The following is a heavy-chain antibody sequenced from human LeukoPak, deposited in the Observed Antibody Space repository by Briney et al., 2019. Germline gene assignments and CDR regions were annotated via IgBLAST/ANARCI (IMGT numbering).Heavy chain of an antibody. J-gene: IGHJ5*02. V-gene: IGHV3-23*01. D-gene: IGHD6-19*01. Sequence: GGSLRLSCAASGFTSSSYAMSWVRQAPGKGLEWVSAISGSGGSTYYADSVKGRFTISRDNSKNTLYLQRNSLRAEDTAVYYCAKDPQQWLVQGFDPWGQGTLVTVSS. CDR2: ISGSGGST. CDR1: GFTSSSYA. CDR3: AKDPQQWLVQGFDP.